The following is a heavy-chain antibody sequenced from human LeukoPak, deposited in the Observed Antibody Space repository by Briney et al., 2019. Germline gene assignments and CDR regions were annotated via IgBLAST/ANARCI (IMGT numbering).Heavy chain of an antibody. Sequence: PGGSLRLSCAASGFTFSSYSMNWVRQAPGKGLEWVSSISSSSSYIYYADSVKGRFTISRDNAKNSLYLQMNSLTAEDTAFYYCGKDIDNGGNLAGLASWGQGTLVIVSS. CDR3: GKDIDNGGNLAGLAS. D-gene: IGHD4-23*01. CDR2: ISSSSSYI. CDR1: GFTFSSYS. V-gene: IGHV3-21*04. J-gene: IGHJ5*01.